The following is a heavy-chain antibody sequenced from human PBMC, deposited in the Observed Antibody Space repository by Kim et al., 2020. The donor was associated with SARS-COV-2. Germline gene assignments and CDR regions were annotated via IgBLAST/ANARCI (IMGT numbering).Heavy chain of an antibody. CDR3: ARGYSSSWSPGFMDV. CDR1: GGSFSGYY. J-gene: IGHJ6*02. D-gene: IGHD6-13*01. CDR2: INHSGST. V-gene: IGHV4-34*01. Sequence: SETLSLTCAVYGGSFSGYYWSWIRQPPGKGLEWIGEINHSGSTNYNPSLKSRVTISVDTSKNQFSLKLSSVTAADTAVYYCARGYSSSWSPGFMDVWGQGTTVTVSS.